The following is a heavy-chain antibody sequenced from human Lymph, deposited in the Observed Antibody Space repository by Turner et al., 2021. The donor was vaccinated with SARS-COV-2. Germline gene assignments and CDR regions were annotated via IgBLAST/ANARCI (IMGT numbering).Heavy chain of an antibody. V-gene: IGHV3-21*01. Sequence: EVQLVESGGGLVKPGGSLRLSCAASGFTFSSYSMNWVRQAPGKGLEWVSSITFTSSYRYYADSVKDRFTISRDNAKNSLYLQMNSLRAEDTAVYYCARGPPDFPYYFDYWGQGTLVTVSS. CDR1: GFTFSSYS. CDR3: ARGPPDFPYYFDY. J-gene: IGHJ4*02. CDR2: ITFTSSYR. D-gene: IGHD2-21*02.